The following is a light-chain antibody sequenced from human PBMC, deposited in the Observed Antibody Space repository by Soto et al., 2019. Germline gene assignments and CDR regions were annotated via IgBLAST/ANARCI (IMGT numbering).Light chain of an antibody. CDR2: AVT. J-gene: IGLJ1*01. V-gene: IGLV2-14*03. CDR1: YNDIGTYDY. CDR3: SSFTSNRIYV. Sequence: QSVLTRPTSVSGSPGQSITISFTRNYNDIGTYDYVSWYQQHPGRAPRLLIHAVTTRPSGISDRSSASKSGLTASLTISGLQPEDEADYYCSSFTSNRIYVFGPGTKSPS.